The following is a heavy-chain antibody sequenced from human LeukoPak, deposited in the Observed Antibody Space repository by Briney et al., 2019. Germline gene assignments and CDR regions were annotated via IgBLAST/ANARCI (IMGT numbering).Heavy chain of an antibody. V-gene: IGHV4-34*01. CDR2: INHSGST. J-gene: IGHJ4*02. CDR3: ARRAAAVDY. D-gene: IGHD6-13*01. CDR1: GGSFSGYY. Sequence: KPSETLSLTCAVYGGSFSGYYWSWIRQPPGKGLEWIGEINHSGSTNYNPSLKSRVTISVDTSKNQFSLKLSSVTAADTAVYYCARRAAAVDYWGQGTLVTVSS.